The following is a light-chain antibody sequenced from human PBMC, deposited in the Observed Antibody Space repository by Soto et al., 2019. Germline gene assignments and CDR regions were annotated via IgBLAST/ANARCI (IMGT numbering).Light chain of an antibody. Sequence: EIVMTQSPATLSVSPGERATLSCRASQSVSSYLAWYQQKPGQAPRLLIYDASNRATGIPARFSGSGSGTDFTLTISSLEPEDFAVYYCRHRRTCPTRTFSGR. V-gene: IGKV3-11*01. CDR1: QSVSSY. CDR2: DAS. J-gene: IGKJ4*01. CDR3: RHRRTCPTRT.